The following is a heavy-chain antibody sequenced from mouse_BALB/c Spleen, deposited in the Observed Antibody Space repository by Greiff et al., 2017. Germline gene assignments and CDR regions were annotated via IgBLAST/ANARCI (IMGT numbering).Heavy chain of an antibody. Sequence: VQLQQSGAELVKPGAPVKLSCKASGYTFTSYWMNWVKQRPGRGLEWIGRIDPSDSETHYNQKFKDKATLTVDKSSSTAYIQLSSLTSEDSAVYYCARWGYDEGAWFAYWGQGTLVTVSA. CDR3: ARWGYDEGAWFAY. J-gene: IGHJ3*01. V-gene: IGHV1-69*02. D-gene: IGHD2-2*01. CDR2: IDPSDSET. CDR1: GYTFTSYW.